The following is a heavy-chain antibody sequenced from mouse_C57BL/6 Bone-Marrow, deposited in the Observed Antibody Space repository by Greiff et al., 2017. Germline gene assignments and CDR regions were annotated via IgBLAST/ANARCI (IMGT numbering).Heavy chain of an antibody. J-gene: IGHJ3*01. Sequence: EVQGVESGGGLVQPGGSLSLSCAASGFTFTDYYMSWVRQPPGKALEWLGFIRNKANGYTTEYSASVKGRFTISRDNSQSILYLQMNALRAEDSATYYCSRYYYGSSHPFAYWGQGTLVTVSA. CDR2: IRNKANGYTT. D-gene: IGHD1-1*01. V-gene: IGHV7-3*01. CDR1: GFTFTDYY. CDR3: SRYYYGSSHPFAY.